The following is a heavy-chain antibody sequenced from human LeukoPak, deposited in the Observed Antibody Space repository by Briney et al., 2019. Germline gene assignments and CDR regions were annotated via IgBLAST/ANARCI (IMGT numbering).Heavy chain of an antibody. CDR3: ARGKNYYGSGSYYNAKPRPLNWFDP. CDR1: GGSISSSSYS. J-gene: IGHJ5*02. Sequence: PSETLSLTCTVSGGSISSSSYSWGWIRQPPGKGLEWIGEINHSGSTNYNPSLKSRVTISVDTSKNQFSLKLSSVTAADTAVYYCARGKNYYGSGSYYNAKPRPLNWFDPWGQGTLVTVSS. V-gene: IGHV4-39*07. D-gene: IGHD3-10*01. CDR2: INHSGST.